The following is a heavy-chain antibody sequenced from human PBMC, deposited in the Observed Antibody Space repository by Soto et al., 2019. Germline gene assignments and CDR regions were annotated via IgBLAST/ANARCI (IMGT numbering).Heavy chain of an antibody. CDR3: AKGATRDWSSFET. V-gene: IGHV3-23*01. Sequence: EVQLLESGGGLVQPGGSLRLSCAASGFTFVSFSMSWVRQAPGKGLEWVSYISGTGATTYYADSVEGRFTVSRDNSKNTLYLQMNSLRGDETALYYCAKGATRDWSSFETWGQGTLVTVSS. CDR2: ISGTGATT. CDR1: GFTFVSFS. J-gene: IGHJ5*02. D-gene: IGHD2-21*01.